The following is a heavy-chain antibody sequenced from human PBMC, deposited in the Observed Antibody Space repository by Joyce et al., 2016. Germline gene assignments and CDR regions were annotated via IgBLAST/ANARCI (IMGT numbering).Heavy chain of an antibody. CDR2: ISSDNGNT. V-gene: IGHV1-18*01. D-gene: IGHD3-10*01. CDR3: ARDYYGDFDS. CDR1: GYTFVSYC. J-gene: IGHJ4*02. Sequence: QVQLVHSGADVKKPGTSVKVSCKASGYTFVSYCISWVRQAPGQGLEWMGWISSDNGNTKYGQKFQGRVTMTTDTSTTTAYMELRSLRSDDTAVYYWARDYYGDFDSWGQGTLVTVSS.